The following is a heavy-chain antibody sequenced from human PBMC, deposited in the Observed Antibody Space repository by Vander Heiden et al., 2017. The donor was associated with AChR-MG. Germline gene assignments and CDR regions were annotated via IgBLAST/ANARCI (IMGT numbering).Heavy chain of an antibody. J-gene: IGHJ5*02. Sequence: QVQLQESGPGLVKPSPTLSLTCTVSGGSISSGGYYWSWIRQHPGKGLEWIGYIYYSGSTYYNPSLKSRVTISVDTSKNQFSLKLSSVTAADTAVYYCARDTPMGGAHWFDPWGQGTLVTVSS. CDR3: ARDTPMGGAHWFDP. CDR2: IYYSGST. V-gene: IGHV4-31*03. CDR1: GGSISSGGYY. D-gene: IGHD1-26*01.